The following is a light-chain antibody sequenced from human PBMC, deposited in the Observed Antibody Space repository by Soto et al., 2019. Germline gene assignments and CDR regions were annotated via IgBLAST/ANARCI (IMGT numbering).Light chain of an antibody. Sequence: QSVLTRPASVSGSPGQSIAISCTGTSSDVGAFNYVSWYQQHPGKAPKFMIFDVSSRPSGASDRFSGSKSGNTASLTISGLQTEDEADYYCASYTTSSTYVFGTGTKVTVL. J-gene: IGLJ1*01. CDR1: SSDVGAFNY. CDR2: DVS. V-gene: IGLV2-14*03. CDR3: ASYTTSSTYV.